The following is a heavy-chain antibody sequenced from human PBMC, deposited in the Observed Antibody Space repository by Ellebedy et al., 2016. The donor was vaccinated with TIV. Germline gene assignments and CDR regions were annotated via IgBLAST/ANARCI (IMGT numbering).Heavy chain of an antibody. D-gene: IGHD3-16*02. V-gene: IGHV1-46*01. CDR2: INPSGGST. CDR1: GYTFTSYY. Sequence: AASVKVSCKASGYTFTSYYMHWVRQAPGQGLEWMGIINPSGGSTSYAQKFQGRVTMTRDTSTSTVYMELSSLRSEDTAVYYCATDPGSMITFGGVIHFNGMDVWGQGTTVTVSS. J-gene: IGHJ6*02. CDR3: ATDPGSMITFGGVIHFNGMDV.